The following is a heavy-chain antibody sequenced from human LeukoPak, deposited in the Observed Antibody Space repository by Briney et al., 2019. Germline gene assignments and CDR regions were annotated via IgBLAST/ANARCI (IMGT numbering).Heavy chain of an antibody. CDR2: ISYDGSNK. CDR3: AKNGDSSSY. CDR1: GFTFSSYG. Sequence: PGRSLRLSCAASGFTFSSYGMHWVRQAPGKGLEWVAVISYDGSNKYYADSVKGRFTISRDNSKNTLYLQMNSLRAEDTAVYYCAKNGDSSSYWGQGTLVTVSS. V-gene: IGHV3-30*18. J-gene: IGHJ4*02. D-gene: IGHD6-13*01.